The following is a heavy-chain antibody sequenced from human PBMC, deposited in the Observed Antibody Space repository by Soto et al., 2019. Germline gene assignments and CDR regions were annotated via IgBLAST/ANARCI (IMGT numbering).Heavy chain of an antibody. J-gene: IGHJ4*02. CDR1: GGSISSGGYY. D-gene: IGHD3-10*01. CDR2: IYYSGST. Sequence: PSETLSLTCTVSGGSISSGGYYWSWIRQHPGKGLEWIGYIYYSGSTYYNPSLKSRVTISVDTSKNQFSLKLSSVTAADTAVYYCAGHGSGSYYNLDYWGQGTLVTVS. CDR3: AGHGSGSYYNLDY. V-gene: IGHV4-31*03.